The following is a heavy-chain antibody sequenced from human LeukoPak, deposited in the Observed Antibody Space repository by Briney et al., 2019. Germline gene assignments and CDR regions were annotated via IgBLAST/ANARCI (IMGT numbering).Heavy chain of an antibody. V-gene: IGHV3-64*01. J-gene: IGHJ4*02. CDR3: ARERYSYGRDY. D-gene: IGHD5-18*01. CDR2: ISSNGGTT. CDR1: GFTFSTYA. Sequence: GGSLRLSCAASGFTFSTYAMHWVRQAPGKGLEYVSAISSNGGTTYYAHSVKGRFTISRDNSKNTLYLQMGSLRAEDMAVYYCARERYSYGRDYWGQGTLVTVSS.